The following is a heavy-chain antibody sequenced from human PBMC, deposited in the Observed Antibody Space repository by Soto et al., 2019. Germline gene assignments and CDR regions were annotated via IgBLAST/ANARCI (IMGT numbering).Heavy chain of an antibody. Sequence: SQTLSLTCDISRDSVSSSSAAWNWIRQSPSRGLEWLGRTYYRSKWIHEYTVSMESRITINPDTSKNQFSLHIYSVTPEDTAVYYCAGVVWFRGMDVWGQGTPVTVSS. CDR1: RDSVSSSSAA. D-gene: IGHD3-16*01. V-gene: IGHV6-1*01. CDR3: AGVVWFRGMDV. J-gene: IGHJ6*02. CDR2: TYYRSKWIH.